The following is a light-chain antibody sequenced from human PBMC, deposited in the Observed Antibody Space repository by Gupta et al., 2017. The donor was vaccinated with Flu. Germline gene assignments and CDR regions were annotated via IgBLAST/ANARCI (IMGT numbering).Light chain of an antibody. J-gene: IGKJ5*01. V-gene: IGKV3-15*01. Sequence: SPATLSVSPGERATLSCRASRSVSSYLAWYQQKPGQAPRLLIYGASTRATGIPGRFSGSGSGTDFSLTISSLQSEDLAVYYCQQYDTWITFGQGTRLEIK. CDR3: QQYDTWIT. CDR1: RSVSSY. CDR2: GAS.